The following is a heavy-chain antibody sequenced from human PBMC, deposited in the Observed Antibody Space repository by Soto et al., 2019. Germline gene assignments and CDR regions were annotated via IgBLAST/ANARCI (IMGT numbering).Heavy chain of an antibody. Sequence: SETLSLTCTVSGGSVNSDYYYWSWIRQPPGKGLEWIGYIYYTGRTNYNPSLESRVTISLDTSRNQFSLKLSSVTAADTAVFYCAREYRHSPKAFDYWGQGALVTVSS. CDR3: AREYRHSPKAFDY. V-gene: IGHV4-61*01. CDR2: IYYTGRT. D-gene: IGHD5-18*01. CDR1: GGSVNSDYYY. J-gene: IGHJ4*02.